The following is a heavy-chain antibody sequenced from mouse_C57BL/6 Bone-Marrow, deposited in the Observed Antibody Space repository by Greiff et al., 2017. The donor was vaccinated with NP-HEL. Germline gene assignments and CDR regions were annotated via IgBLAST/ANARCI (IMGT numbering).Heavy chain of an antibody. Sequence: DVQLVESGGGLVKPGGSLKLSCAASGFTFSSYAMSWVRQTPEKRLEWVATISDGGSYTYYPDNVKGRFTISRDNAKNNLYLQMSHLKSEDTAMYYCARVYYGSSPYYYAMDYWGQGTSVTVSS. CDR3: ARVYYGSSPYYYAMDY. J-gene: IGHJ4*01. CDR1: GFTFSSYA. V-gene: IGHV5-4*01. D-gene: IGHD1-1*01. CDR2: ISDGGSYT.